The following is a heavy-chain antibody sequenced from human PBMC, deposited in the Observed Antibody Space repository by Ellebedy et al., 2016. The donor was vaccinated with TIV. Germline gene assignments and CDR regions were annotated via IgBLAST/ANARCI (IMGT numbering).Heavy chain of an antibody. J-gene: IGHJ4*02. V-gene: IGHV4-34*01. CDR1: GGSLSGYY. D-gene: IGHD2-2*01. CDR3: ARRPYCSTTTCYGLDY. CDR2: INHSGST. Sequence: GSLRLSXAVYGGSLSGYYWSWVRQPPGKRLEWIGEINHSGSTNHNPSLKSRVTISVDASKSQFSLKLRSVTAADTAVYFCARRPYCSTTTCYGLDYWGQGTLVTVSS.